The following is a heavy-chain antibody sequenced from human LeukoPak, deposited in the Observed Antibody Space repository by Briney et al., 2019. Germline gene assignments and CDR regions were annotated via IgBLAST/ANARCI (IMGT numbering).Heavy chain of an antibody. CDR1: GFTFSSYA. V-gene: IGHV3-30-3*01. CDR3: ARVRGDIVVVPAGLYGMDV. CDR2: ISYDGSNK. J-gene: IGHJ6*02. D-gene: IGHD2-2*01. Sequence: GGSPRLSCAASGFTFSSYAMHWVRQAPGKGLEWVAVISYDGSNKYYADSVKGRFTISRDNSKNTLYLQMNSLRAEDTAVYYCARVRGDIVVVPAGLYGMDVWGQGTTVTVSS.